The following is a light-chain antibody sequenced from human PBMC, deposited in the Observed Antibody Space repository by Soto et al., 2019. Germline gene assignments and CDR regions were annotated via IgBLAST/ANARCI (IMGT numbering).Light chain of an antibody. Sequence: RMTQSPSSFSASTGDRVTITCRASQGISSYLAWYQQKPGKAPKLLIYAASTLQSGVPSRLSGSGSGTDFTLTISCLQSEDFATYYCQQYYSYPRTFGQGTKVDIK. V-gene: IGKV1-8*01. CDR2: AAS. J-gene: IGKJ2*01. CDR3: QQYYSYPRT. CDR1: QGISSY.